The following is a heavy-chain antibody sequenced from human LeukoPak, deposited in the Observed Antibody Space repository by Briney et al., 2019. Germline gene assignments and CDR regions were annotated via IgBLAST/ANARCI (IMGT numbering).Heavy chain of an antibody. CDR3: AGGYSYGFLGAFGY. Sequence: SETLSLTCAVYGGSFSGYYWSWIRQPPGKGLEWIGEINHSGSTNYNPSLKSRVTISVDTSKNQFSLKLSSVTAADTAVYYCAGGYSYGFLGAFGYWGQETLVTVSS. V-gene: IGHV4-34*01. CDR2: INHSGST. J-gene: IGHJ4*02. D-gene: IGHD5-18*01. CDR1: GGSFSGYY.